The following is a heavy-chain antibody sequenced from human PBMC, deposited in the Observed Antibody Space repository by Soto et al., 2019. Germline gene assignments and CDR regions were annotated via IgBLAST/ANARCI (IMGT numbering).Heavy chain of an antibody. J-gene: IGHJ6*02. V-gene: IGHV3-21*01. CDR3: PRDREWFGEFHSEIYYYYYGMDV. Sequence: GGSLRLSCAASGFTFSSYSMNWVRQAPGKGLEGVSSSRSRSSYIYYADSGKGRFTIARDNAQNSRDAQMNSLRCEDTAVYYCPRDREWFGEFHSEIYYYYYGMDVWGQGNTVTVSS. CDR2: SRSRSSYI. CDR1: GFTFSSYS. D-gene: IGHD3-10*01.